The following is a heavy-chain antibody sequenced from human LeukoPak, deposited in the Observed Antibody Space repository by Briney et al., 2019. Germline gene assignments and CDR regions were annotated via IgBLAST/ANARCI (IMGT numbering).Heavy chain of an antibody. D-gene: IGHD4-23*01. Sequence: GGSLRLSCAASGLTLSNYWMSWVRQAPGKGLEWVANIKQDGSEKYYVDSVKGRFTISRDNAKNSLYLQMNSLRAENTGVYYCARDYGGDYYWGQGTLVTVSS. V-gene: IGHV3-7*01. J-gene: IGHJ4*02. CDR1: GLTLSNYW. CDR3: ARDYGGDYY. CDR2: IKQDGSEK.